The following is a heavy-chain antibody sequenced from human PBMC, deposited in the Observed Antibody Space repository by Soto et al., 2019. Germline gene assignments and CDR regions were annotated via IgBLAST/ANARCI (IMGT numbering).Heavy chain of an antibody. J-gene: IGHJ6*02. D-gene: IGHD2-21*01. CDR2: INPNSGAT. Sequence: QEQLVQSGAEAKEPGASLKVSCKASGDTFTTNYIHWVRQAPGQGLEWMGRINPNSGATLYAQKLQGRLTMTTDTSTSTVYRDLNSLKSEDSAVYYCASRVLCDMDVWGQGTTVTVSS. V-gene: IGHV1-46*04. CDR3: ASRVLCDMDV. CDR1: GDTFTTNY.